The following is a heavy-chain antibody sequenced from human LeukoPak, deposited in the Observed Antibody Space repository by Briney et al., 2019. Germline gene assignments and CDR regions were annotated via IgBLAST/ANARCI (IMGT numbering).Heavy chain of an antibody. D-gene: IGHD6-13*01. V-gene: IGHV1-69*05. J-gene: IGHJ4*02. CDR1: GGTFSSYA. CDR2: IIHIFGTA. Sequence: ASVKVSCKASGGTFSSYAISWVRQAPGQGLEWMGRIIHIFGTAKYAQKFQGRATITTDESTSTAYMELSSLRSEDTAVYYCARELFSSSWYVRDFDYWGQGNLVTVSS. CDR3: ARELFSSSWYVRDFDY.